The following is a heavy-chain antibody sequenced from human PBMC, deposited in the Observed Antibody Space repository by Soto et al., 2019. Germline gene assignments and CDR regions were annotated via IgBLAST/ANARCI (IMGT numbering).Heavy chain of an antibody. J-gene: IGHJ5*02. CDR3: ARDIVLMVYATQNWFNP. CDR1: GYGFSIYG. D-gene: IGHD2-8*01. CDR2: ISAYNGNT. V-gene: IGHV1-18*01. Sequence: ASVNVYCKAAGYGFSIYGISWGRQAPRQGLEWMGWISAYNGNTNYAQKLQGRVTMTTDTSTSTAYMELRSLRSDDTAVYYCARDIVLMVYATQNWFNPWGQGTLVTVSS.